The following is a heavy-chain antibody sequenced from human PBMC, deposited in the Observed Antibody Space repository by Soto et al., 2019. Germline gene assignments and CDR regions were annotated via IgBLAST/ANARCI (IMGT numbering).Heavy chain of an antibody. D-gene: IGHD3-3*01. Sequence: ASVKVSCKASGYTFSSYGMNWVRQAPGRGLEWIGWININIGSTEYGEKFNGRVAMTIDSSSNTVFLVVRILRFDDTAVYFCARGEWFLLSPFYNWGQGTLVTVSS. CDR3: ARGEWFLLSPFYN. J-gene: IGHJ4*02. CDR2: ININIGST. CDR1: GYTFSSYG. V-gene: IGHV1-18*01.